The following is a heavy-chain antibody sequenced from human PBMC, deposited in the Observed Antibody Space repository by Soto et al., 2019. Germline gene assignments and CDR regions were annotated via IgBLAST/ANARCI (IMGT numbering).Heavy chain of an antibody. D-gene: IGHD1-26*01. CDR2: IWYDGSNK. V-gene: IGHV3-33*01. Sequence: QVQLVESGGGVVQPGRSLRLSCAASGFTFSSYGMHWVRQAPGKGLEWVAVIWYDGSNKYYADSVKGRFTISRDNSKNTLYLQMNSLRAEDTAVYYCARDPLIVGASDAFDIWGQGTMVTVSS. CDR3: ARDPLIVGASDAFDI. J-gene: IGHJ3*02. CDR1: GFTFSSYG.